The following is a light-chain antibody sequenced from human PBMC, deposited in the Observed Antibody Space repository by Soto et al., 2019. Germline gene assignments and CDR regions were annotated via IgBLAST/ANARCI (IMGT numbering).Light chain of an antibody. Sequence: DIQITHSPSTLSSSVVCRVTITCRASQSISSWLAWYQQKPGKAPKLLIYDASSLESGVPSRFSGSGSGTEFTLTISSLQPDDFATYYCQQYNSYWTFGQGTKVDIK. CDR1: QSISSW. CDR3: QQYNSYWT. J-gene: IGKJ1*01. CDR2: DAS. V-gene: IGKV1-5*01.